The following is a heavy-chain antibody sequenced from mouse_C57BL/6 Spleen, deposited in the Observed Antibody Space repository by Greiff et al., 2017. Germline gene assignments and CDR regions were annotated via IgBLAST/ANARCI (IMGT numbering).Heavy chain of an antibody. CDR2: IYPGDGDT. CDR3: ARGGSSSAWFAY. D-gene: IGHD1-1*01. Sequence: VKLQQSGPELVKPGASVKISCKASGYAFSSSWMNWVKQRPGKGLEWIGRIYPGDGDTNYNGKFKGKATLTADKSSSTAYMQLSRRTSEDPAVYFCARGGSSSAWFAYWGQGTLVTVSA. CDR1: GYAFSSSW. J-gene: IGHJ3*01. V-gene: IGHV1-82*01.